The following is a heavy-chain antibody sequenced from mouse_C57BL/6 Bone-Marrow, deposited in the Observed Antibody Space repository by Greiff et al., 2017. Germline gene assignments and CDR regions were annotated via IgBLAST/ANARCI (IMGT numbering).Heavy chain of an antibody. J-gene: IGHJ2*01. CDR1: GYTFTDYE. CDR3: TRRDYYGSREYFDY. D-gene: IGHD1-1*01. CDR2: IDPETGGT. V-gene: IGHV1-15*01. Sequence: VQGVESGAELVRPGASVTLSCKASGYTFTDYEMHWVKQTPVHGLEWIGAIDPETGGTAYNQKFKGKAILTADKSSSTAYMELRSLTSEDSAVYYCTRRDYYGSREYFDYWGQGTTLTVSS.